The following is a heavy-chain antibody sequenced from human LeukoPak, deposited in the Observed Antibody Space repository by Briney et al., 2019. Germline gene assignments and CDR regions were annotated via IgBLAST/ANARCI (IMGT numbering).Heavy chain of an antibody. J-gene: IGHJ5*01. CDR1: GYNFTNYA. D-gene: IGHD6-19*01. CDR2: ITTSTGNP. Sequence: GASVKVSCKASGYNFTNYAINWMRQAPGQGLEWMGWITTSTGNPTYAQGFTGRFVFSSDTSVSTAYLQISSLRAEDTAVYYCARDPYAPPSSDLQRFDSWGQGTLVTVSS. CDR3: ARDPYAPPSSDLQRFDS. V-gene: IGHV7-4-1*02.